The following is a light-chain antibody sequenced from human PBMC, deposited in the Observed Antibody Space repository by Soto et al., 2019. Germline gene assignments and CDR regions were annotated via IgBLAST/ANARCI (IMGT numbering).Light chain of an antibody. CDR1: SGHSSYA. CDR2: VNSDGSH. Sequence: QPVLTQAPSASASLGASVKLTCTLSSGHSSYAIAWHQQHPKKGPRFLMKVNSDGSHNKGDGIPDRFSGSSSGTERYLTISNLQSEDDADYYCQTWGTGVWVFGGGTKLTVL. V-gene: IGLV4-69*01. J-gene: IGLJ3*02. CDR3: QTWGTGVWV.